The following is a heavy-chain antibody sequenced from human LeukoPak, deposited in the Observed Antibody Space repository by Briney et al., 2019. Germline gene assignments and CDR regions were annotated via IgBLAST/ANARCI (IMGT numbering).Heavy chain of an antibody. Sequence: PGGSLRLSCAASGFTFSSYAMHWVRQAPGKGLEWVAVISYDGSNKYYADSVKGRFTISRDNSKNTLYLQMNSLRAEDTAVYYCARDHTAYSSSWYYFDYWGQGTLVTVSS. J-gene: IGHJ4*02. CDR2: ISYDGSNK. D-gene: IGHD6-13*01. V-gene: IGHV3-30-3*01. CDR3: ARDHTAYSSSWYYFDY. CDR1: GFTFSSYA.